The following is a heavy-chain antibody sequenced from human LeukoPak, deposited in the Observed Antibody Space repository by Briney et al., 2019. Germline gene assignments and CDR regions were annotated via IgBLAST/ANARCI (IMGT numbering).Heavy chain of an antibody. J-gene: IGHJ4*02. D-gene: IGHD3-10*01. CDR3: ARDAAHNYYGSGSYYED. CDR1: GYTFTSYD. CDR2: IIPILGIA. Sequence: GASVKVSCKASGYTFTSYDINWVRQAPGQELEWMGRIIPILGIANYAQKLQGRAAITADKSTSTAHMGLSSLRSEDTGVYYCARDAAHNYYGSGSYYEDWGQGTLVTVSS. V-gene: IGHV1-69*04.